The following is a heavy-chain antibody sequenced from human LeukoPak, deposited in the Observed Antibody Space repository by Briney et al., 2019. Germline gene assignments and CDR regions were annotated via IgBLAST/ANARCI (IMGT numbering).Heavy chain of an antibody. J-gene: IGHJ6*02. CDR1: VFTFSTYG. D-gene: IGHD5-12*01. CDR3: AKDLYSGYDFNTYYFYGMDV. V-gene: IGHV3-30*18. Sequence: SPRLSCAVSVFTFSTYGMHRVRQAPGKGLGWVAVISYDGINRLYADSVTGRFTISKDNSKNRLYLQLNSLRAEDTAVYYCAKDLYSGYDFNTYYFYGMDVWGQGTTVTVSS. CDR2: ISYDGINR.